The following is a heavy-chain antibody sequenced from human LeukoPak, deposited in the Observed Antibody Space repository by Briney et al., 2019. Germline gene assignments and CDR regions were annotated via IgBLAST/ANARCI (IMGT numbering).Heavy chain of an antibody. D-gene: IGHD6-19*01. CDR3: ARAFRGGSSGWYGY. V-gene: IGHV1-18*01. CDR1: GYTFTSCG. Sequence: ASVKVSCKASGYTFTSCGISWVRQAPGQGLEWMGWISAYNGNTNYAQKLQGRVTMTTDTSTSTAYMELRSLRSDDTAVYYCARAFRGGSSGWYGYWGQGTLVTVSS. J-gene: IGHJ4*02. CDR2: ISAYNGNT.